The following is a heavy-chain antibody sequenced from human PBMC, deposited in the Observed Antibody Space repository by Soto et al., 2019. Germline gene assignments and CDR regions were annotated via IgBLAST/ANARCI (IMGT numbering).Heavy chain of an antibody. J-gene: IGHJ5*02. D-gene: IGHD3-10*01. CDR1: GGSISSGGYY. V-gene: IGHV4-61*08. Sequence: SETLSLTCTVSGGSISSGGYYWSWIRQHPGKGLEWIGYIYYSGSTYYNPSLKSRVTISVDTSKNQFSLKLSSVTAADTAVYYCARVGWFGTENWFEPWGQGTLVTVSS. CDR3: ARVGWFGTENWFEP. CDR2: IYYSGST.